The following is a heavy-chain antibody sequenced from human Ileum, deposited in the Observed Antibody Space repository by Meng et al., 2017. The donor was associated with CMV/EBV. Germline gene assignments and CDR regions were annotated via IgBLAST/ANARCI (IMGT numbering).Heavy chain of an antibody. CDR2: IYPGDSDT. Sequence: GESLKISCKASGYSFSIYWMAWVRQMPGKGLEWMGIIYPGDSDTRYSPSFQGQVTISADKSISTAYLQWSSLKASDTAMYYCARQWTDSSGYYGYWGQGTLVTVSS. J-gene: IGHJ1*01. D-gene: IGHD3-22*01. CDR1: GYSFSIYW. CDR3: ARQWTDSSGYYGY. V-gene: IGHV5-51*01.